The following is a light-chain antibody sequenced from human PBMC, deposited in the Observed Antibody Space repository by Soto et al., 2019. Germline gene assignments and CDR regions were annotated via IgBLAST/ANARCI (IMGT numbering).Light chain of an antibody. J-gene: IGKJ1*01. CDR2: GAS. CDR1: QSIRSN. CDR3: QQYHNWWT. V-gene: IGKV3-15*01. Sequence: EIVMTQSPATLSVSPGERVTLSCRASQSIRSNLAWYQKKFGQPPLLLIYGASTRISGLPAMISSSWAGKEITLTISSLHSEDFGVYHCQQYHNWWTFGQGTKVDIK.